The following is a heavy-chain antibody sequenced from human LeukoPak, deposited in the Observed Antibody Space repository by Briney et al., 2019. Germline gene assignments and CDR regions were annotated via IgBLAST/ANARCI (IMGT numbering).Heavy chain of an antibody. CDR2: TSSDLNVK. CDR3: AREGYYGSGSPPSLYFDY. V-gene: IGHV3-30-3*01. Sequence: GGSLRLSCAASGFTFSSYAMHWVRQAPGKGLEWVAVTSSDLNVKLYADSVKGRFTISRDNSRSTLYLQMNSLRPEDTAIYYCAREGYYGSGSPPSLYFDYWGQGTLVTVSS. CDR1: GFTFSSYA. D-gene: IGHD3-10*01. J-gene: IGHJ4*02.